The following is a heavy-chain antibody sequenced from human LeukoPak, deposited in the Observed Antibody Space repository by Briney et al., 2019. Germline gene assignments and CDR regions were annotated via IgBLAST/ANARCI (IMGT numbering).Heavy chain of an antibody. CDR1: GYTLTELS. Sequence: GASVTVSCKVSGYTLTELSMHWVRQAPGKGLEWMGGFDPEDGETIYAQKFQGRVTMTEDTSTDTAYMELSSLRSGDTAVYYCATGLIDLGMIVVVIPEIWGQGTLVTVSS. V-gene: IGHV1-24*01. CDR2: FDPEDGET. D-gene: IGHD3-22*01. J-gene: IGHJ4*02. CDR3: ATGLIDLGMIVVVIPEI.